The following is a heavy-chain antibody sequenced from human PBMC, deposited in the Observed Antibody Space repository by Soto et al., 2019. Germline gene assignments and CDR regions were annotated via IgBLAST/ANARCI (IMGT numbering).Heavy chain of an antibody. CDR3: AKDRKGAGGYFDY. V-gene: IGHV3-23*01. CDR2: ISGSGGST. CDR1: GFTFSSYA. J-gene: IGHJ4*02. Sequence: EVQLLESGGGLVQPGGSLRLSCAASGFTFSSYAMSWVRQAPGKGLEWVSAISGSGGSTYYADSVKGRFSTYYADSVKGRFTISRDNSKNTLYLQMNSLRAEDTAVYYCAKDRKGAGGYFDYWGQGTLVTVSS. D-gene: IGHD1-26*01.